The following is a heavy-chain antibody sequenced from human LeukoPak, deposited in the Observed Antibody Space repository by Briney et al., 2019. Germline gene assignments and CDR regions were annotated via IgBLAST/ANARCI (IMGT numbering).Heavy chain of an antibody. V-gene: IGHV3-11*04. CDR1: GFTFEDYY. CDR2: ISSSGSTI. CDR3: ARYYDFWSAYSSSYYYMDV. Sequence: GGSLRLSCAASGFTFEDYYMSWIRQAPGKGLEWVSYISSSGSTIYYSDSVKGRFTISRDNARSSLYLHLNSLRAEDTAVYYCARYYDFWSAYSSSYYYMDVWGKGTTVTVSS. J-gene: IGHJ6*03. D-gene: IGHD3-3*01.